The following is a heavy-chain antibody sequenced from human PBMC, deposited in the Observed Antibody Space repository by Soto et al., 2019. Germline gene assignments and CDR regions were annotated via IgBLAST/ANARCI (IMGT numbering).Heavy chain of an antibody. V-gene: IGHV3-66*01. Sequence: EVQLVESGGDLVQPGGSLRLSCAASGFTVSSTYMSLVRQAPGTGLEWVSVIYRDGNTYYADSVKGRFTISRDNSKNTVYLQMNSLRAEDTAVYYCARDGGGHWGPYDYWGQGTLVTISS. J-gene: IGHJ4*02. D-gene: IGHD7-27*01. CDR3: ARDGGGHWGPYDY. CDR2: IYRDGNT. CDR1: GFTVSSTY.